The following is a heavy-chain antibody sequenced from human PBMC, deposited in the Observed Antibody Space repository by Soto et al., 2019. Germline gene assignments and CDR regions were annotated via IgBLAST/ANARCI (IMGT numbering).Heavy chain of an antibody. Sequence: EVQLLESGGGSVQPGGSLRLSCAASGFTFSSYAMHLVRRPPGKGLEWVSSSSGSGGTAYYADSVKGRFSISSDSLVTTLYRQPNSLTDLDTAVYYGAKGRRQNGNVHYWGQRTLVNASP. V-gene: IGHV3-23*01. CDR1: GFTFSSYA. D-gene: IGHD1-1*01. J-gene: IGHJ4*02. CDR2: SSGSGGTA. CDR3: AKGRRQNGNVHY.